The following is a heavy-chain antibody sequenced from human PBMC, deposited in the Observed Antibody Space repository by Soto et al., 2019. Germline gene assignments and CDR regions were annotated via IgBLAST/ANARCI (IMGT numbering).Heavy chain of an antibody. CDR2: IYYRGNA. J-gene: IGHJ4*02. D-gene: IGHD1-1*01. Sequence: PSETPSLTCSVSDDSINSDKYYWGWIRQPPGKGLEWIGSIYYRGNAYYNPSLQPRVTISLAKSKSHFSLTLTSVTAAESAVYLCARLERLDEISYYFDFWGTGEPVTVSS. CDR1: DDSINSDKYY. V-gene: IGHV4-39*02. CDR3: ARLERLDEISYYFDF.